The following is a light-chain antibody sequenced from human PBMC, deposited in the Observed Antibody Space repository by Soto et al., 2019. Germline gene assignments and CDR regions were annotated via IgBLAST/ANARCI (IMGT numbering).Light chain of an antibody. V-gene: IGLV2-14*01. CDR3: SSYTSSSTRV. CDR1: SSDVGGYNY. J-gene: IGLJ1*01. Sequence: QSVLTQPASVSGSPGQSIAISCTGTSSDVGGYNYVSWYQQHPGTAPKLMIYDVSNRPSGVSNRFSGSKSGNTASLTISGLQADDEADYYCSSYTSSSTRVFGTVTKVTVL. CDR2: DVS.